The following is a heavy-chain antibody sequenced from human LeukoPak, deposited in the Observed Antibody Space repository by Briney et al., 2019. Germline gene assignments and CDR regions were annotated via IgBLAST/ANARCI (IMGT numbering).Heavy chain of an antibody. CDR3: ARGTTVTTPHWFDP. V-gene: IGHV4-34*01. CDR2: INHSGST. CDR1: GGSFSGYY. D-gene: IGHD4-17*01. J-gene: IGHJ5*02. Sequence: SETLSLTCAVYGGSFSGYYWSWIRQPPGKGLEWIGEINHSGSTNYNPSLKSRVTISVDTSKNQFSLKLSPVTAADTAVYYCARGTTVTTPHWFDPWGQGTLVTVSS.